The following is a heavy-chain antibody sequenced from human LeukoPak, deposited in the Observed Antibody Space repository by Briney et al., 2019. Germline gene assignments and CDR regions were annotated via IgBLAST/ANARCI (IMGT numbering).Heavy chain of an antibody. J-gene: IGHJ4*02. V-gene: IGHV4-38-2*01. Sequence: SETLSLTCAVSGYSISSGDYWGWIRQPPGKGLEWIGSIFNSCSTYYKPSLKSRVSISADTSKRHFSLKLSSVTAADTAVYYCERNRSEPLGHGGSFDYWGQGTLVTVSS. CDR3: ERNRSEPLGHGGSFDY. CDR2: IFNSCST. CDR1: GYSISSGDY. D-gene: IGHD3-16*01.